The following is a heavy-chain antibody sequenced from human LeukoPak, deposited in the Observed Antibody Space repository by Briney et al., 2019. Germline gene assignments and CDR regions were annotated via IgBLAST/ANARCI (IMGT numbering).Heavy chain of an antibody. V-gene: IGHV1-2*02. D-gene: IGHD2-2*01. CDR2: INPNSGGT. Sequence: ASVKVSCKASGYTFTGYYMHWVRQAAGQGLEWMGWINPNSGGTNYAQKFQGRVTMTRDTSISTAYMELSRLRSDDTAVYYCARDRGYCSSTSCYSDWFDPWGQGTLVTVSS. CDR1: GYTFTGYY. CDR3: ARDRGYCSSTSCYSDWFDP. J-gene: IGHJ5*02.